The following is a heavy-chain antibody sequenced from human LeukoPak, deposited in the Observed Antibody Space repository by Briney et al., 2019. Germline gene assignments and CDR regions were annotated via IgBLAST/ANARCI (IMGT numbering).Heavy chain of an antibody. CDR3: AKNNWHDMPFVDE. J-gene: IGHJ4*02. Sequence: GGSLRLSCAASRFTFRNSAMSGARRAPGKGLEWVSTYSGSGVGTYYAHSEEGRFTISRDNFTDTLYLQMHSLRAEDTAVYYCAKNNWHDMPFVDEGGQGTLVTVSS. CDR1: RFTFRNSA. CDR2: YSGSGVGT. V-gene: IGHV3-23*01. D-gene: IGHD1-20*01.